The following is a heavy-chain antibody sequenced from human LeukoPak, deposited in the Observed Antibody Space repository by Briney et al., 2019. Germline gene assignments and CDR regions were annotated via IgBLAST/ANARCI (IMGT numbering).Heavy chain of an antibody. CDR3: ARGGDSSSGSAPWFDP. Sequence: GASVKVSCKASGGTFSSYAISWVRQAPGQGLEWMGRIIPILGIANYAQKFQGRVTITADKSTSTAYMELSSLRSEDTAVYYCARGGDSSSGSAPWFDPWGQGTLVTVSS. CDR2: IIPILGIA. D-gene: IGHD6-13*01. V-gene: IGHV1-69*04. J-gene: IGHJ5*02. CDR1: GGTFSSYA.